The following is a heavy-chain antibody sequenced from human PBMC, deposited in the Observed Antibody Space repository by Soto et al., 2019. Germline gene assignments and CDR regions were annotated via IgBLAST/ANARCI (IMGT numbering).Heavy chain of an antibody. CDR1: VEAKSRYA. J-gene: IGHJ6*02. CDR2: IIPIFGTA. D-gene: IGHD6-19*01. V-gene: IGHV1-69*01. CDR3: AREWGAVANYYYYGMDV. Sequence: SVNVACKAAVEAKSRYASSWVRQAPGQGLEWMGGIIPIFGTANYAQKFQGRVTITADESTSTAYMELSSLRSEDTAVYYCAREWGAVANYYYYGMDVWGQGTTVTVSS.